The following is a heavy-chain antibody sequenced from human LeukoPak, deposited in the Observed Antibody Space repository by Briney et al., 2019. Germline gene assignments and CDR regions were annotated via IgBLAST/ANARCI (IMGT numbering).Heavy chain of an antibody. CDR1: GYSFSSGYY. V-gene: IGHV4-38-2*01. Sequence: PSETLSLTCAVSGYSFSSGYYWGWIRQPPGKGLEWIGTISHGGSTYYNPSLKSRVTISVDTSKNQFSLQLSSVTAADTAVYYCARSPGGSNWYLYFDYWGQGTLVTVSS. J-gene: IGHJ4*02. CDR3: ARSPGGSNWYLYFDY. CDR2: ISHGGST. D-gene: IGHD6-13*01.